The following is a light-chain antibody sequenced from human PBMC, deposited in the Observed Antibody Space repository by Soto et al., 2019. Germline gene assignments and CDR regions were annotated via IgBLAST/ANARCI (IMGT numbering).Light chain of an antibody. Sequence: EILLTQSPDTLSLSPGERATLSCRASRTVGSSRLAWYQQIPGQAPRLLMYHASTRAAGIPDRFSGSGSGTDFTLTISRVEPEDFAVYFCQQYDSDLFTFGPGTKVDFK. J-gene: IGKJ3*01. V-gene: IGKV3-20*01. CDR2: HAS. CDR1: RTVGSSR. CDR3: QQYDSDLFT.